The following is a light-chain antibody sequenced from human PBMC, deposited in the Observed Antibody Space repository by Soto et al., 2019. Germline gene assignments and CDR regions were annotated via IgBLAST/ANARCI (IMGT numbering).Light chain of an antibody. CDR2: WAS. J-gene: IGKJ4*01. CDR1: QSVFYTPSNKNY. CDR3: QQYHCIPIS. V-gene: IGKV4-1*01. Sequence: DIVMTQSPDSLAVSLGEMATINCKSSQSVFYTPSNKNYLSWYQQKPGQAPKLLIYWASTRDSGVPDRFGGSWSGTDFTLTVSNLHAEDVAVYFCQQYHCIPISFGGGTKMEIK.